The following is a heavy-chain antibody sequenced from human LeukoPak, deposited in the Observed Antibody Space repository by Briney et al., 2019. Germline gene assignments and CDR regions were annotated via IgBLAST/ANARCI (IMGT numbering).Heavy chain of an antibody. CDR3: ASGTILWFGELSMNY. J-gene: IGHJ4*02. V-gene: IGHV4-39*07. CDR2: IYYSGST. CDR1: GGSISSSSYY. D-gene: IGHD3-10*01. Sequence: PSETLSLTCTVSGGSISSSSYYWGWIRQPPGKGLEWIGSIYYSGSTYYNPSLKSRATISVDTSKNQFSLKLSSVTAADTAVYYCASGTILWFGELSMNYWGQGTLVTVSS.